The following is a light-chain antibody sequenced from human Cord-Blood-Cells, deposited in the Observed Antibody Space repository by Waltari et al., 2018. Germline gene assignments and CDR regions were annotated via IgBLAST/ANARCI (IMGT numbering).Light chain of an antibody. CDR1: QSISSW. CDR2: DAS. CDR3: QQYNSYSGT. V-gene: IGKV1-5*01. Sequence: DIQLTQAPSTLSASVGDRVTITCRASQSISSWLAWYQQEPGNTPKLMIYDASSLESGVTSRFSGSGSGTEFTLTISSLQPDDFATYYCQQYNSYSGTFGQGTKVEIK. J-gene: IGKJ1*01.